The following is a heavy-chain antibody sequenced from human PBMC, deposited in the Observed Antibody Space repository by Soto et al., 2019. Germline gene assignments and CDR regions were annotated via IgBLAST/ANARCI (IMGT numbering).Heavy chain of an antibody. CDR1: GYTFTGYY. CDR3: AGGVLSGIYYNWFDP. Sequence: ASVKVSCKASGYTFTGYYMHWVRQAPGQGLEWMGWINPNSGGTDYAQKFQGRVTMTRDTYISTAYMELSRLRSDDTAVYYCAGGVLSGIYYNWFDPWGQGTPVTVS. D-gene: IGHD1-26*01. J-gene: IGHJ5*02. V-gene: IGHV1-2*02. CDR2: INPNSGGT.